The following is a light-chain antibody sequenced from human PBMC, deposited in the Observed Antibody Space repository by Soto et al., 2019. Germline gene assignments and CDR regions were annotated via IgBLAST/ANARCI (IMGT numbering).Light chain of an antibody. CDR1: SSDVGGYNY. CDR3: SSYGGDNNWGV. CDR2: EVT. J-gene: IGLJ2*01. V-gene: IGLV2-8*01. Sequence: QSALTQPPSASGSPGQSVTISCTGTSSDVGGYNYVSWYQQQSGKTPKLIIYEVTKRPSGVPDRFSGSKYGNTASLTVSGLQAEDEADYYCSSYGGDNNWGVFGGGTKLTVL.